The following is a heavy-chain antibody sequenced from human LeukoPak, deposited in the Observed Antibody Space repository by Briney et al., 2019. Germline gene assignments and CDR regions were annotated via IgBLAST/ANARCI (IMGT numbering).Heavy chain of an antibody. J-gene: IGHJ5*02. CDR3: AKVGHYYDSSGYFIKPNWFDP. D-gene: IGHD3-22*01. Sequence: GGSLRLSCAASGFTFSSYARSWVRQAPGKGLEWVSAISGSGGSTYYADSVKGRFTISRDNSKNTLYLQMNSLRAEDTAVYYCAKVGHYYDSSGYFIKPNWFDPWGQGTLVTVSS. CDR2: ISGSGGST. V-gene: IGHV3-23*01. CDR1: GFTFSSYA.